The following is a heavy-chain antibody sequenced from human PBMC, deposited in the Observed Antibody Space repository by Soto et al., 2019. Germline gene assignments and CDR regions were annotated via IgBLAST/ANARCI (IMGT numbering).Heavy chain of an antibody. Sequence: ASVKVSCKASGYTFTGYYMHWVRQAPGQGLEWMGWINPNSGGTNYAQKFQGWVTMTRDTSISTAYMELSRLRSDDTAVYYCARGLYSGYDPPYYYYYYGMDVWGQGTTVTVSS. V-gene: IGHV1-2*04. D-gene: IGHD5-12*01. CDR2: INPNSGGT. J-gene: IGHJ6*02. CDR3: ARGLYSGYDPPYYYYYYGMDV. CDR1: GYTFTGYY.